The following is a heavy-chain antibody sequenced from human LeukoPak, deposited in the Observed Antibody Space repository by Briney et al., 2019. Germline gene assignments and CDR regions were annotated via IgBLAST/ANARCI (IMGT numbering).Heavy chain of an antibody. V-gene: IGHV1-69*04. CDR1: GGTFSSYA. Sequence: GASVNVSCKSSGGTFSSYAISWVRQAPGQGLEWMGRIIPIIGISNYAQKFQGRGTITADRSTSTTYMELSSLRSEDTAVYYCARGGGTGSNHFDYWGQGTLVTVSS. CDR2: IIPIIGIS. CDR3: ARGGGTGSNHFDY. D-gene: IGHD1-1*01. J-gene: IGHJ4*02.